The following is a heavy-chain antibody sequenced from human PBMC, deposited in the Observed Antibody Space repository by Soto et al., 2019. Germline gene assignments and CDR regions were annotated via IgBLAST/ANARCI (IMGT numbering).Heavy chain of an antibody. CDR2: INHSGST. CDR3: AMISSSSGFGY. Sequence: SETLSLTCAVYGGSFSCYYWSWIRQPPGKGLEWIGEINHSGSTNYNPSLKSRVTISVDTSKNQFSLKLSSVTAADTAVYYCAMISSSSGFGYWGQGTLVTVSS. J-gene: IGHJ4*02. D-gene: IGHD6-6*01. CDR1: GGSFSCYY. V-gene: IGHV4-34*01.